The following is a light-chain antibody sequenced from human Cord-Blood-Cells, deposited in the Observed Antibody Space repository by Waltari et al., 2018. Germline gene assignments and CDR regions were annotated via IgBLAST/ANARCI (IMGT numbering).Light chain of an antibody. CDR3: CSDAGSYTVV. Sequence: SALTQPRSVSGSPGQPVTISCTGTSSDVGGSNYVSWYQQHPGTAPQLMIYEVSKRPSGVPERVSGSKAGNTASLTISGLQAEDEADYYCCSDAGSYTVVFGGGTKLTVL. J-gene: IGLJ2*01. CDR1: SSDVGGSNY. V-gene: IGLV2-11*01. CDR2: EVS.